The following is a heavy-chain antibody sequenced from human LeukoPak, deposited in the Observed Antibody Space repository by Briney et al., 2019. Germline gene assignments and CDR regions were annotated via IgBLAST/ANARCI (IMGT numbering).Heavy chain of an antibody. CDR2: ISGSGGST. CDR1: GFTFSSYA. Sequence: PGGSLRLSCAASGFTFSSYAMSWVRQAPGKGLEWVSAISGSGGSTYYADSVQGRLTISRDNAKNTRYLQMNSLRAEDTALYYGAKAPTGYSSGWGGYYFDYWGQGTLVTVSS. V-gene: IGHV3-23*01. J-gene: IGHJ4*02. CDR3: AKAPTGYSSGWGGYYFDY. D-gene: IGHD6-19*01.